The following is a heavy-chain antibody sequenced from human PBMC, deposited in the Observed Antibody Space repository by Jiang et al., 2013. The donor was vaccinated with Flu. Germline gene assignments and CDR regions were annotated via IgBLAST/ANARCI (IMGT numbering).Heavy chain of an antibody. CDR1: GFTFSSYG. Sequence: QLLESGGGVVQPGRSLRLSCAASGFTFSSYGMHWVRQAPGKGLEGVAVISYDGSNKYYADSVKGRFTISRDNSKNTLYLQMNSLRAEDTAVYYCAKSQAVAGTQSLVMDYWGQGTLVTVSS. V-gene: IGHV3-30*18. CDR2: ISYDGSNK. CDR3: AKSQAVAGTQSLVMDY. J-gene: IGHJ4*02. D-gene: IGHD6-19*01.